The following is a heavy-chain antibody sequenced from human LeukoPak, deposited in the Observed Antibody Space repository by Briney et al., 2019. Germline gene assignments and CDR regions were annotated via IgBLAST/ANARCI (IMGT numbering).Heavy chain of an antibody. D-gene: IGHD6-19*01. CDR3: ARVGSGWYARSYYYMDV. CDR1: GESFSGYY. V-gene: IGHV4-34*01. J-gene: IGHJ6*03. Sequence: SETLSLTCAVYGESFSGYYWSWIRQPPGKGLEWIGEINHSGSTNYNPSLKSRVTISVDTSKNQFSLKLSSVTAADTAVYYCARVGSGWYARSYYYMDVWGKGTTVTVSS. CDR2: INHSGST.